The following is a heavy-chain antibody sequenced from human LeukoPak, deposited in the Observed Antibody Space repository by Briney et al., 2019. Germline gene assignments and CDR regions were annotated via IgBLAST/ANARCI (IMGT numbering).Heavy chain of an antibody. Sequence: GGSLRLSCVASGFTFSSYTMNWVRQAPGKGLDWVSYISTVGSTIHYADSVKGRFTISTDNAKKPLYLQMSNLRVEDTAVYYCARESGHGSIDAFDIWGQGTMVTVSS. J-gene: IGHJ3*02. CDR1: GFTFSSYT. CDR3: ARESGHGSIDAFDI. D-gene: IGHD6-6*01. V-gene: IGHV3-48*01. CDR2: ISTVGSTI.